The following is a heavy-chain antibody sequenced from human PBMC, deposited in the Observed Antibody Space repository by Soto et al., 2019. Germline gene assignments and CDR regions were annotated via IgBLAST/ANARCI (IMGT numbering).Heavy chain of an antibody. V-gene: IGHV4-59*01. D-gene: IGHD4-17*01. CDR1: GGSISSCY. CDR3: ARMTSGLYGDYYFDY. J-gene: IGHJ4*02. CDR2: IYYSGST. Sequence: SETLSLTCTVSGGSISSCYWSWIRQPPGKGLEWIGYIYYSGSTNYNPSLKSRVTISVDTSKNQFSLKLSSVTAADTAVYYCARMTSGLYGDYYFDYWGQGTLVTVSS.